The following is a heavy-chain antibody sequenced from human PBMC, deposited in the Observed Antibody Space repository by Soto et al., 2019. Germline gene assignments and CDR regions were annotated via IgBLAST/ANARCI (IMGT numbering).Heavy chain of an antibody. CDR1: GDSISSRSYY. V-gene: IGHV4-39*01. CDR3: ARQRTSVVTQAYFDV. D-gene: IGHD2-21*02. CDR2: IYYSGST. J-gene: IGHJ4*02. Sequence: SETLSLTCTVTGDSISSRSYYWGWIRQPPGKGLERIGSIYYSGSTYNNPPLRRRVAMSLDTSKDQFSLTLKSVPAADTALYFCARQRTSVVTQAYFDVWGPGSLVTISS.